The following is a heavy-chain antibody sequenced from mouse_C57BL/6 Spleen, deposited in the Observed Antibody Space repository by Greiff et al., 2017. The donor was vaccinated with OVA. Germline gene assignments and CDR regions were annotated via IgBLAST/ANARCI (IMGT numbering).Heavy chain of an antibody. D-gene: IGHD2-4*01. CDR1: GYTFTSSW. V-gene: IGHV1-53*01. CDR3: SRGNYECDWFAY. CDR2: INPSNGGT. J-gene: IGHJ3*01. Sequence: QVQLQQPGTELVKPGASVKLSCKASGYTFTSSWMHWVKQRPGQGLEWIGNINPSNGGTNYNEKLKSKATLTVDKSSSTAYMQLSSLTSEDSAVYYYSRGNYECDWFAYWGQGTLVTVSA.